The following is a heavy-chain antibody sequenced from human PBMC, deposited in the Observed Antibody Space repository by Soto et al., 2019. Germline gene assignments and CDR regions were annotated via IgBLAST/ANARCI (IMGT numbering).Heavy chain of an antibody. CDR1: GFTFSSYG. Sequence: PGGSLRLSCAASGFTFSSYGMHWVRQAPGKGLEWVAVIWYDGSNKYYADSVKGRFTISRDNSKNTLYLQMNSLRAEDTAVYYCARGDIVFVPAATYYYYGMDVWGQGTTVTVAS. CDR3: ARGDIVFVPAATYYYYGMDV. J-gene: IGHJ6*02. V-gene: IGHV3-33*01. CDR2: IWYDGSNK. D-gene: IGHD2-2*01.